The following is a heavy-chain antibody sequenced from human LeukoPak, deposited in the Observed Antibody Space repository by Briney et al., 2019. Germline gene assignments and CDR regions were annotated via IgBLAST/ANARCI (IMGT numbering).Heavy chain of an antibody. CDR3: ARGGYSYGFDNFDF. CDR1: GGCFSGYY. J-gene: IGHJ4*02. CDR2: INHSGST. V-gene: IGHV4-34*01. Sequence: SETLSLTCAVYGGCFSGYYWSWIRQPPGKGLEWIAEINHSGSTNYNPSLKSRVTLSVDTSQNQFSLKLSSVTAADTAVYYCARGGYSYGFDNFDFWGQGTLVTVSS. D-gene: IGHD5-18*01.